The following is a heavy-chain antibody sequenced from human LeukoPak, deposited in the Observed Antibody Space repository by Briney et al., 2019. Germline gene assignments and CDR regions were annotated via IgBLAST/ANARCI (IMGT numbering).Heavy chain of an antibody. CDR3: ARWRHSSGYYYDD. D-gene: IGHD3-22*01. V-gene: IGHV3-64*01. CDR1: GFTFSSYT. J-gene: IGHJ4*02. Sequence: GGSPRLSCAASGFTFSSYTMHWVRQAPGKGLEYVSAISSNGGSTYYANSVKGRFTISRDNSKNTQYLQMGSLRAEDMAVYYCARWRHSSGYYYDDWGQGTLVTVSS. CDR2: ISSNGGST.